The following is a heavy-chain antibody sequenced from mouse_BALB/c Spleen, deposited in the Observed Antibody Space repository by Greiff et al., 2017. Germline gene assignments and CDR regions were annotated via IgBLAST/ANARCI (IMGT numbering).Heavy chain of an antibody. CDR3: ARDRPYYFDY. Sequence: VQRVESGPGLVAPSQSLSITCTVSGFSLTSYGVHWVRQPPGKGLEWLGVIWAGGSTNYNSALMSRLSISKDNSKSQVFLKMNSLQTDDTAMYYCARDRPYYFDYWGQGTTLTVSS. J-gene: IGHJ2*01. V-gene: IGHV2-9*02. CDR2: IWAGGST. CDR1: GFSLTSYG.